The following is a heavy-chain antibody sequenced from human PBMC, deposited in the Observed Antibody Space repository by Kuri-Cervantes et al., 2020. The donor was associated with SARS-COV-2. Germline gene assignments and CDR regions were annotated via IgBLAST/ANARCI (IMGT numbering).Heavy chain of an antibody. D-gene: IGHD2-2*01. CDR1: GFTFSSYD. CDR2: IGTAGDT. Sequence: GGSLRLSCAACGFTFSSYDMHWVRQATGKGLEWVSAIGTAGDTYYPGSVKGQFTISRENAKNSLYLQMNSLRAGDTAVYYCARPPAGDCSSTSCSHWGQGTLVTVSS. V-gene: IGHV3-13*03. CDR3: ARPPAGDCSSTSCSH. J-gene: IGHJ4*02.